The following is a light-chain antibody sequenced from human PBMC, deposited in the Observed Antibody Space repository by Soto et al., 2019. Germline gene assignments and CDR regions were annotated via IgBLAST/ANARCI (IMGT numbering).Light chain of an antibody. V-gene: IGKV3-20*01. CDR2: GAS. CDR3: QQYGSSPMYT. CDR1: QSVSSSY. Sequence: EMVLTQSPGTLSLSPGERATLSCRASQSVSSSYLAWYQQKPGQAPRLLIYGASSRATGIPDRFSGSGSGTDFTHTISRLEPEDFAVYYCQQYGSSPMYTFGQGTKLQIK. J-gene: IGKJ2*01.